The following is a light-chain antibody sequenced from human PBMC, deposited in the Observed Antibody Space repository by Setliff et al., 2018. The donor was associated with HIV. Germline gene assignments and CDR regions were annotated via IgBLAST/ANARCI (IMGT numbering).Light chain of an antibody. Sequence: QSVLTQPASVSGSPGQSITISCTGTSSDVGYYNYVAWFQQHPGKAPKLMIYDVSKWPSGASNRFSGSKSGNTASLTISGLQAEDEADYYRSSFTTSSTFVFGTGTKVTVL. CDR2: DVS. CDR1: SSDVGYYNY. CDR3: SSFTTSSTFV. V-gene: IGLV2-14*03. J-gene: IGLJ1*01.